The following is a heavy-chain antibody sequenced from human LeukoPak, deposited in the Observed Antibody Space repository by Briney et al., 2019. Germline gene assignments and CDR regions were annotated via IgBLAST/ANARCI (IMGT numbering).Heavy chain of an antibody. V-gene: IGHV1-69*01. CDR1: GGTFSSYA. J-gene: IGHJ6*02. CDR3: ARGAYYYYGMDV. Sequence: SVKVSCKASGGTFSSYAISWVRQAPGQGLEWMGGIIPIFGTANYAQKFQGRVTITADESTSTAYMELSSLRSEDTAVYYCARGAYYYYGMDVWGQGTTVTVSS. CDR2: IIPIFGTA.